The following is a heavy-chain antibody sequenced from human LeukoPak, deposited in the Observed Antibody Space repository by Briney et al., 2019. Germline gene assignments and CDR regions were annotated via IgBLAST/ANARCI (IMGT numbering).Heavy chain of an antibody. Sequence: KPSETLSLTCAVYGGSFTGYYWTWIRQPPGKGLEWIGEINHSGSTNYNPSLKSRVTMSVDTSKNQFSLKLSSVTAADTAMYYCAKAFRGDVFDFWGQGTLVTVSS. V-gene: IGHV4-34*01. CDR3: AKAFRGDVFDF. CDR1: GGSFTGYY. J-gene: IGHJ4*02. D-gene: IGHD2-21*01. CDR2: INHSGST.